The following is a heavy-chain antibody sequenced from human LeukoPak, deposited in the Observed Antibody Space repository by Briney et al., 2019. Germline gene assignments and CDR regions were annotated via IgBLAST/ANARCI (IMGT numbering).Heavy chain of an antibody. J-gene: IGHJ4*02. Sequence: PGGSLRLSCAASAFTLSSYSMNWVRQAPGKGLEWVSSISSSSSYIYYADSVKGRFTISRDNAKNSLYLQMNILRAEDTAVYYCASGSSSSSGWYYVDYWGQGTLVTVSS. CDR3: ASGSSSSSGWYYVDY. V-gene: IGHV3-21*01. D-gene: IGHD6-19*01. CDR1: AFTLSSYS. CDR2: ISSSSSYI.